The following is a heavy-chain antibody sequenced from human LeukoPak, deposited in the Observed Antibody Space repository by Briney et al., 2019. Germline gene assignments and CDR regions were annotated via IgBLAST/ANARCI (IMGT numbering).Heavy chain of an antibody. CDR2: MNPNSGNT. J-gene: IGHJ5*02. CDR1: GSTSTSYD. V-gene: IGHV1-8*03. Sequence: ASVKVSCKASGSTSTSYDINWVRQATGQGLEWMGWMNPNSGNTGYAQKFQGRVTITRNTSISAAYMELSSLRSEDTAVYYCARGIVVPRAHMSPRFDPWGQGTLVTVSS. CDR3: ARGIVVPRAHMSPRFDP. D-gene: IGHD2-2*01.